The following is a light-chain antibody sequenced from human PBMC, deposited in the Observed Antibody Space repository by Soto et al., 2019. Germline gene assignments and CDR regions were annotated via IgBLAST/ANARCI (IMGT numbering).Light chain of an antibody. CDR1: QTISSW. CDR3: QQRNNWPLT. V-gene: IGKV1-5*03. J-gene: IGKJ4*02. CDR2: KAS. Sequence: DIQMTQSPSTLSGSVGDRVTITCRASQTISSWLAWYQQKPGKAPKLLIYKASTLKSGVPSRFSGSGSGTEFTLTISSLQPDDFATYYCQQRNNWPLTFGGGTKVDI.